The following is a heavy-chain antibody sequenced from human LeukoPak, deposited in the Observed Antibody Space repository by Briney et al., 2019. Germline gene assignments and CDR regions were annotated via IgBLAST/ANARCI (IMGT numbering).Heavy chain of an antibody. CDR3: ARGDRYFDY. Sequence: SSETLSLTCTVSGGSISSGSYYWSWIRQPAGKGLEWIGRIYTSGSTNYNPSLNSRVTISVDTSKNQFSLKLTSVTAADTAIYFCARGDRYFDYWGQGTLVTVSS. V-gene: IGHV4-61*02. J-gene: IGHJ4*02. D-gene: IGHD2-21*02. CDR2: IYTSGST. CDR1: GGSISSGSYY.